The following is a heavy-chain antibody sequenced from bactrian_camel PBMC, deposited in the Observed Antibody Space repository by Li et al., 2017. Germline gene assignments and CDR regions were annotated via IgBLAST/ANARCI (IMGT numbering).Heavy chain of an antibody. CDR2: ISNGGATT. CDR3: VRDADSRDGIPDFGY. CDR1: GFPFGTET. Sequence: QLVESGGDLVRPGGSLRLSCAASGFPFGTETMSWVRQAPGKGLEWVSSISNGGATTRYADSVKGRSSISRDNDKNTVSLQIVSSKPEDTAKHYCVRDADSRDGIPDFGYWGQGTQVT. J-gene: IGHJ6*01. D-gene: IGHD5*01. V-gene: IGHV3S35*01.